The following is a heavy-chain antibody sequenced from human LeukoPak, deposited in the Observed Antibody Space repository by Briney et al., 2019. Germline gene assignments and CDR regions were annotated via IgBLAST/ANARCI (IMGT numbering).Heavy chain of an antibody. CDR2: IYSGGST. J-gene: IGHJ5*02. D-gene: IGHD2-2*01. V-gene: IGHV3-53*01. CDR3: ARDDCSSISCYHNWFDP. CDR1: GFTVSSNH. Sequence: GGSLRLSCAASGFTVSSNHMSWVRQAPGKGLEWVSVIYSGGSTDYADSVKGRFTISRDNLKNTLYLQMNSLRAEDTAVYYCARDDCSSISCYHNWFDPWGQGTLVTVSS.